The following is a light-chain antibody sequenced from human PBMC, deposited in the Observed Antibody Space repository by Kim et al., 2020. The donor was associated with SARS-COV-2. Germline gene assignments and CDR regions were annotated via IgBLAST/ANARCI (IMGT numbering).Light chain of an antibody. CDR1: QGISSW. J-gene: IGKJ1*01. V-gene: IGKV1D-16*01. CDR2: AAS. CDR3: QQDDRYPRT. Sequence: DIQMTQPPSSLSASVGDRVTITCRASQGISSWLAWYQQKPEKAPKCLIYAASSLQSGVPSRFSGSGSGTDFTLTISSLQHEDFATYYCQQDDRYPRTFGQGTKVDIK.